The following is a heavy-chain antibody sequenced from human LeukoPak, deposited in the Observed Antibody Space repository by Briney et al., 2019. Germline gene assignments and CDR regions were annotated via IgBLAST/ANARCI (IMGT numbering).Heavy chain of an antibody. V-gene: IGHV4-34*01. CDR1: GGSFSGYY. Sequence: NPSETLSLTCAVYGGSFSGYYWSWIRQPPGKGLEWIGEINHSGSTNYNPSLKSRVTISVDTSKNQFSLKLSSVTAADTAVYYCARRDDCSGGSCKLGYWGQGTLVTVSS. D-gene: IGHD2-15*01. J-gene: IGHJ4*02. CDR3: ARRDDCSGGSCKLGY. CDR2: INHSGST.